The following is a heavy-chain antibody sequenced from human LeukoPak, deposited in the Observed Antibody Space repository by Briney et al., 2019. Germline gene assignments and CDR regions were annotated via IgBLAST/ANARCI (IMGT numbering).Heavy chain of an antibody. J-gene: IGHJ3*02. V-gene: IGHV4-39*01. CDR2: IYYSGTT. Sequence: PSETLSLTCTVSGGSFSSSDYYWGWIRQPPGKGLEWIGSIYYSGTTYYNPSLKSRVTISVDTSKKQFSLKLRSVTAADTAVYYCAGHEWGITNAFDIWGQGTMVTVSS. D-gene: IGHD1-14*01. CDR3: AGHEWGITNAFDI. CDR1: GGSFSSSDYY.